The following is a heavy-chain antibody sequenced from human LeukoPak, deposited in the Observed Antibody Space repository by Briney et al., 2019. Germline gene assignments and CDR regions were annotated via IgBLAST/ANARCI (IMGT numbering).Heavy chain of an antibody. CDR1: GFTFSDYY. D-gene: IGHD6-19*01. CDR3: ARVPPPTSSGWLVSGI. Sequence: GGSLRLSCAASGFTFSDYYMSWIRQAPGKGLEWVSYISSSGSTIYYADSVKGRFTISRDNAKNSLYLQMNSLRAEDTAVYYCARVPPPTSSGWLVSGIWGQGTLVTVSS. J-gene: IGHJ4*02. CDR2: ISSSGSTI. V-gene: IGHV3-11*04.